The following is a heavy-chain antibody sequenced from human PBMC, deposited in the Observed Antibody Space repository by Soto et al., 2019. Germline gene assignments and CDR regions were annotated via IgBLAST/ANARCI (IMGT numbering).Heavy chain of an antibody. CDR2: ISYDGSNK. J-gene: IGHJ4*02. CDR3: AKEWVYDSSGWSFDY. Sequence: QVQLVESGGGVVQPGRSLRLSCAASGFTFSSYGMHWVRQAPGKGLEWVAVISYDGSNKYYADSVKGRFTISRDNSKNTPYLQMNSLRAEDTAVYYCAKEWVYDSSGWSFDYWGQGTLVTVSS. CDR1: GFTFSSYG. V-gene: IGHV3-30*18. D-gene: IGHD3-22*01.